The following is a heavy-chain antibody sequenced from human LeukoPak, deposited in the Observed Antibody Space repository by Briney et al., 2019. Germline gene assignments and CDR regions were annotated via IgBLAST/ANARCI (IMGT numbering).Heavy chain of an antibody. J-gene: IGHJ6*03. V-gene: IGHV1-2*02. D-gene: IGHD1-26*01. CDR2: INPNSGGT. CDR3: ARGVGNYYYYMDV. Sequence: GASVKVPCKASGYTFTGYYMHWVRQAPGQGLEWMGWINPNSGGTNYAQKFQGRVTMTRDTSISTVYMELSGLRSDDTAVYYCARGVGNYYYYMDVWGKGTTVTVSS. CDR1: GYTFTGYY.